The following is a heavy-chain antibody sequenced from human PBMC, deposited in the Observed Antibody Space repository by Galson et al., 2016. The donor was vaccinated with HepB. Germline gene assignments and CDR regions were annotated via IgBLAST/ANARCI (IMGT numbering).Heavy chain of an antibody. CDR3: ANYNWNAKGMEV. CDR1: GGYMSSYY. Sequence: SETLSLTCTVSGGYMSSYYWSWIRQAPGKGLEWIGYMYESGITNYSPSLKSRVTISVDTSKNQIFLKMNSVTAADTAVYYCANYNWNAKGMEVWGRGTTVTVSS. CDR2: MYESGIT. V-gene: IGHV4-59*01. J-gene: IGHJ6*04. D-gene: IGHD1-20*01.